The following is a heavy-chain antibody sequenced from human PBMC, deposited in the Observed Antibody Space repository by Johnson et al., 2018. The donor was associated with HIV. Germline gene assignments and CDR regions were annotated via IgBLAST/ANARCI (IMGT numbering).Heavy chain of an antibody. V-gene: IGHV3-30-3*01. CDR2: ISYDGSNK. CDR3: ARVTHIQLWANDAFDI. Sequence: VQLVESGGGLVQPGGSLRLSCAASGFTFSSYAMHWVRQAPGKGLEWVAVISYDGSNKYYADSVKGRFTISRDNSKNTLYLQMNSLRAEDTAVYYCARVTHIQLWANDAFDIWGQGTMVTVSS. CDR1: GFTFSSYA. J-gene: IGHJ3*02. D-gene: IGHD5-18*01.